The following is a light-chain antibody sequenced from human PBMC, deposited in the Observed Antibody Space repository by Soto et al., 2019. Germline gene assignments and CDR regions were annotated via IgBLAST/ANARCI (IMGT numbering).Light chain of an antibody. Sequence: DIQMTQSPSTLSASVGDRVTITCRASQSINIWLAWFQQKPGQAPKLLIYRASNLVSGVPSRFTGSGSGTEFTLTISSLQPDDFATYYCQQYNSYWTFGQGTKVEVK. V-gene: IGKV1-5*03. J-gene: IGKJ1*01. CDR2: RAS. CDR3: QQYNSYWT. CDR1: QSINIW.